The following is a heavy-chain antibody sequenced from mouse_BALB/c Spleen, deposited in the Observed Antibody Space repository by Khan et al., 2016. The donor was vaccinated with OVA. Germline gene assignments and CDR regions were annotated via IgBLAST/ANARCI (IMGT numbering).Heavy chain of an antibody. CDR1: GYTFTTYW. V-gene: IGHV1-7*01. Sequence: QVQLQQSGAELAKPGASVKMSCKASGYTFTTYWIHWVKQRPGQGLEWIGYINPSTGYTEYNQKFKDKATLTADKSSSTAYMQLSSLTSEDSAVYDCARTATMTYRFAYWGQGTLVTVSA. CDR3: ARTATMTYRFAY. J-gene: IGHJ3*01. D-gene: IGHD2-4*01. CDR2: INPSTGYT.